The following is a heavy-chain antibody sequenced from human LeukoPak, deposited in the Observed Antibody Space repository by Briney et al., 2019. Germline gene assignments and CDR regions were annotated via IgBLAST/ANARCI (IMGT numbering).Heavy chain of an antibody. J-gene: IGHJ4*02. CDR1: GLTFSSSW. Sequence: GGSLRLSCAVSGLTFSSSWMDWVRQAPGKGLEWVASINPDGNKKYSADSVKGRFTISRDNAENSPYLQMNSLRVEDTAFYYCARDLAYSRLDYWGQGMLVTVSS. V-gene: IGHV3-7*01. D-gene: IGHD5-18*01. CDR2: INPDGNKK. CDR3: ARDLAYSRLDY.